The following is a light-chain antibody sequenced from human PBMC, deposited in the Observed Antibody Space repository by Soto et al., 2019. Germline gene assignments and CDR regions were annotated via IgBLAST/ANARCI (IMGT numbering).Light chain of an antibody. CDR3: QQFNNYPHT. V-gene: IGKV1D-13*01. Sequence: AIQLTQSPSSLPASVGDRVTITCRASQGISSALAWYQQKPGKAPKLLIYDASSLESGVPSRFSGSGSGTDFTLTISSLQPEDFATYYCQQFNNYPHTFGPGTRLEIK. CDR1: QGISSA. J-gene: IGKJ5*01. CDR2: DAS.